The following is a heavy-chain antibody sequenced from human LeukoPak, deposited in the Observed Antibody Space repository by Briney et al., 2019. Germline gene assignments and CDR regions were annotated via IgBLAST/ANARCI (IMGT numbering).Heavy chain of an antibody. CDR2: IIPILGIA. D-gene: IGHD6-19*01. V-gene: IGHV1-69*04. J-gene: IGHJ4*02. Sequence: ASVKVSCKASGGTFSSYAISWVRQAPGQGLEWMGRIIPILGIANYAQKFQGRVTITADKSTSTAYMELSSLRSEDTAVYYCARESSVSAVPDYWGQGTLVTVSS. CDR3: ARESSVSAVPDY. CDR1: GGTFSSYA.